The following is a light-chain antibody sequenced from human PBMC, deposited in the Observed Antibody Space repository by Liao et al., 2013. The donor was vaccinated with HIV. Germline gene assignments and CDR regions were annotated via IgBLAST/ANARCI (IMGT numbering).Light chain of an antibody. CDR2: QDN. CDR3: QAWDSTTTAV. Sequence: SYELTQPPSVSVSPGQTATITCSGHRLGDNSVCWYQQKPGHSPVLVIYQDNKRPSGIPERFSGSNSGNTATLTISGTQAVDEADYYCQAWDSTTTAVFGTGTKVTVL. V-gene: IGLV3-1*01. J-gene: IGLJ1*01. CDR1: RLGDNS.